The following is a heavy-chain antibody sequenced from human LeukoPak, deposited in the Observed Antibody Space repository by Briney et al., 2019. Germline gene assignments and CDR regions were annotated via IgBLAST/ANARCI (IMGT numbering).Heavy chain of an antibody. J-gene: IGHJ4*02. CDR3: ARGGDCSGGSCYFFDY. CDR2: IYYSGGT. D-gene: IGHD2-15*01. V-gene: IGHV4-59*01. Sequence: ETLSLTCTLSGGSPSSYYSSWIRQPPGEGREWIGYIYYSGGTNYNTSLKSRVTISVDTSKNQFSLKLSSVTAADTAVYYCARGGDCSGGSCYFFDYWGQGTLVTVSS. CDR1: GGSPSSYY.